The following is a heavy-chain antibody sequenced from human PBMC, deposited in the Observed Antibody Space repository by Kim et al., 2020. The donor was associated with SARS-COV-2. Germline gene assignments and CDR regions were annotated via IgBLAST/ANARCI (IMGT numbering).Heavy chain of an antibody. D-gene: IGHD4-17*01. CDR1: GFTFSNAW. J-gene: IGHJ4*02. Sequence: GGSLRLSCAASGFTFSNAWMSWVRQAPGTGLEWVGRIKSKTDGGTTDYAAPVKGRFTISRDDSKNTLYLQMNSLKTEDTAVYYCTTARYGDYEGYFDYWGQGTLVTVSS. CDR3: TTARYGDYEGYFDY. V-gene: IGHV3-15*01. CDR2: IKSKTDGGTT.